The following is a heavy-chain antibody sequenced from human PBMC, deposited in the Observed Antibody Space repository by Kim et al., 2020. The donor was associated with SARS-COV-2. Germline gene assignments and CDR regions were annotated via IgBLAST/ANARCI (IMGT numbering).Heavy chain of an antibody. CDR3: ARVWGAGYSSGWYYYYYYMDV. D-gene: IGHD6-19*01. Sequence: SETLSLTCTVSGGSISSYYCSWIRQPPGKGLEWIGYIYYSGSTNYNPSLKSRVTISVDTSKNQFSLKLSAVTAADTAVYYCARVWGAGYSSGWYYYYYYMDVWGKGTTVTVSS. CDR1: GGSISSYY. CDR2: IYYSGST. V-gene: IGHV4-59*08. J-gene: IGHJ6*03.